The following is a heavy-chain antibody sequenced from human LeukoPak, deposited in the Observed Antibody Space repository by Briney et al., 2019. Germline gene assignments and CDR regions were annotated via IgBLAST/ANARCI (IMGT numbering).Heavy chain of an antibody. CDR3: ARVAGGTTFDY. CDR2: INTDDSTT. D-gene: IGHD6-13*01. V-gene: IGHV3-74*01. CDR1: GFTFSSYW. Sequence: GGSLRLSCAASGFTFSSYWMHWVRQAPGKGLVWVSRINTDDSTTTYADSVKGRFTISRDTAKNTLYLQMNSLRAEDTAVYYCARVAGGTTFDYWGQGALVTVSS. J-gene: IGHJ4*02.